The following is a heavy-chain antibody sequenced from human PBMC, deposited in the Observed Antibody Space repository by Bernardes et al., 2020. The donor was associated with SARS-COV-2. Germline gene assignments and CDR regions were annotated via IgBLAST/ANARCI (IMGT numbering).Heavy chain of an antibody. J-gene: IGHJ4*02. V-gene: IGHV3-30*04. CDR1: GFTFSKYA. Sequence: GGSLRLSCAASGFTFSKYAMHWIRQAPGKGLEWVAIISYDGTNTFYANSVKGRFTISRDNSKNTLYLQLNSLRAEDTAVYYCAREESSGGWPFDYWGQGTLVTVSS. D-gene: IGHD6-19*01. CDR3: AREESSGGWPFDY. CDR2: ISYDGTNT.